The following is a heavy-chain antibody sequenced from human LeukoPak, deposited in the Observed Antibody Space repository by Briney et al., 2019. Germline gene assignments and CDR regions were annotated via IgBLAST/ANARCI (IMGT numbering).Heavy chain of an antibody. D-gene: IGHD2/OR15-2a*01. CDR1: GFTLSSYA. CDR2: ISGSGGST. CDR3: AKGLERKNNYFDY. Sequence: GGSLRLSCAASGFTLSSYAMSWVRQASGKGLEWVSAISGSGGSTYYADSVKGRFTISRDNSKNTLYLQMNSLRAEDTAVYYCAKGLERKNNYFDYWGQGTLVTVSS. J-gene: IGHJ4*02. V-gene: IGHV3-23*01.